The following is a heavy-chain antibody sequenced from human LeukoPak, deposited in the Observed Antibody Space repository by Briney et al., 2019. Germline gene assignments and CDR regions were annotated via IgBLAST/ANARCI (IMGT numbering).Heavy chain of an antibody. CDR1: GFTFGSYA. J-gene: IGHJ6*03. CDR2: ITGNGGRT. Sequence: SGGSLRLSCAGSGFTFGSYAMSWVRQAPGKGLEWVSAITGNGGRTYYADSVKGRFTISRDNSKNTLYLQMNSLRAEDTAVYYCAKEPRFIVVVPTHYMDVWGKGTTVTVSS. CDR3: AKEPRFIVVVPTHYMDV. D-gene: IGHD2-2*01. V-gene: IGHV3-23*01.